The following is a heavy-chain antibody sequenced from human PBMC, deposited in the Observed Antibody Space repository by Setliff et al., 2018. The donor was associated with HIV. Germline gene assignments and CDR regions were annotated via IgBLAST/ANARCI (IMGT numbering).Heavy chain of an antibody. CDR2: INPNSGDT. CDR3: ARVLHCGGDCYTNAFDI. J-gene: IGHJ3*02. D-gene: IGHD2-21*01. Sequence: ASVKVSCKASGYTFTGFYMHWVRQAPGQGLEWMGRINPNSGDTNYAQKFQGRVTMTRDTSISTAYMELSRLRSDDTAVYYCARVLHCGGDCYTNAFDIWGQGTMVTVSS. CDR1: GYTFTGFY. V-gene: IGHV1-2*06.